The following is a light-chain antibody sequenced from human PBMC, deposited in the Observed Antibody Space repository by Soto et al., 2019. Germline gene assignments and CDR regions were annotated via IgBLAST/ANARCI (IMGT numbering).Light chain of an antibody. CDR3: AAWDDSLNGPYV. CDR1: SSDVGTYDY. V-gene: IGLV2-8*01. CDR2: GVT. Sequence: QSVLTQPPSASGSPGQSVTFSCTGTSSDVGTYDYVSWYQQYPGKAPKLLIYGVTRRPSGVPDRFSGSKSGNTAALTVSGLQAEDEADYYCAAWDDSLNGPYVFGTGTKLTVL. J-gene: IGLJ1*01.